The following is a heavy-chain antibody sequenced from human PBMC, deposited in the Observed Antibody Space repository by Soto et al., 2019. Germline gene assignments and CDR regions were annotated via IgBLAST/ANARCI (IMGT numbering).Heavy chain of an antibody. CDR1: GASINSTNYY. CDR2: IYFSGST. Sequence: PSETLSLTCTVSGASINSTNYYWGWIRQPPGKGLEWIGTIYFSGSTYYNPSLKSRVIIFVDNSRTQVSLRLSSVTAADTAVYYCARQDNDYVWGSYRHWGQGTLVTVSS. J-gene: IGHJ4*02. CDR3: ARQDNDYVWGSYRH. D-gene: IGHD3-16*02. V-gene: IGHV4-39*01.